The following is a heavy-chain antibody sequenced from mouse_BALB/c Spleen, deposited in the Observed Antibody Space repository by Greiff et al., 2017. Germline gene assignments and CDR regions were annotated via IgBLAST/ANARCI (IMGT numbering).Heavy chain of an antibody. J-gene: IGHJ3*01. V-gene: IGHV2-9*02. Sequence: VMLVESGPGLVAPSQSLSITCTVSGFSLTSYGVHWVRQPPGKGLEWLGVIWAGGSTNYNSALMSRLSISKDNSKSQVFLKMNSLQTDDTAMYYCARENYDYDPAWFAYWGQGTLVTVSA. CDR3: ARENYDYDPAWFAY. CDR1: GFSLTSYG. D-gene: IGHD2-4*01. CDR2: IWAGGST.